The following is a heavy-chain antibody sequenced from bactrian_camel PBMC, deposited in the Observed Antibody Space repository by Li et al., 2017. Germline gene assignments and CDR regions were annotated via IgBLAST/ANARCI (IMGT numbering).Heavy chain of an antibody. CDR2: LDDAGGSA. V-gene: IGHV3S40*01. Sequence: VQPVESGGALVQPGGSLRLSCAASGFTLGGYEYNMNWVRQAPGKGLEWVSALDDAGGSAYYANSVKGRFTISRDNARNTLYLQMNSLKTEDTAVYYCSAARGRAGLPPCPGQGTQVTVS. J-gene: IGHJ4*01. D-gene: IGHD6*01. CDR1: GFTLGGYEYN.